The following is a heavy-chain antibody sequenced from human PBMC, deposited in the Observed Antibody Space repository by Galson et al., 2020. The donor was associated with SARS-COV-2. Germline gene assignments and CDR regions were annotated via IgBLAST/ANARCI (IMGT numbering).Heavy chain of an antibody. D-gene: IGHD3-3*01. J-gene: IGHJ4*02. CDR2: IFSNDEK. Sequence: SGPTLVKPTETLTLTCTVSGFSLSNARMGVSWIRQPPGKALEWLAHIFSNDEKSYSTSLKSRLTISKDTSKSQVVLTMTNMDPVDTATYYCARIRWGHIFGVVIKSHFDYWGQGTLVTVSS. CDR3: ARIRWGHIFGVVIKSHFDY. V-gene: IGHV2-26*01. CDR1: GFSLSNARMG.